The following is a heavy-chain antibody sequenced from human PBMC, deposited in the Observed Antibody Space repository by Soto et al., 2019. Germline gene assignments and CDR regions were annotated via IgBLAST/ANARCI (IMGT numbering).Heavy chain of an antibody. CDR1: GYTFNRHG. Sequence: QIQLVQSGGDVRKPGASVFISCQTSGYTFNRHGIAWVRQAPGQGLEWMGWISCYNGDTLYAQNFQGRVTMTKDVSTSTVVMELRSLTSDDTAMYYCARDPSNTSGYKKFLASGGKGSLVPVSS. V-gene: IGHV1-18*01. D-gene: IGHD2-2*01. CDR2: ISCYNGDT. J-gene: IGHJ4*02. CDR3: ARDPSNTSGYKKFLAS.